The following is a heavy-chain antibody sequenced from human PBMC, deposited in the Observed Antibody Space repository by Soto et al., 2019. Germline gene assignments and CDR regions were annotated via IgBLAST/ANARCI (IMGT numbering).Heavy chain of an antibody. Sequence: ASVKVSCKASGYHFTGYYMHWVRQAPGQGLEWMGWINPNSGGTDYAQKFQGRVTMTRDTSISTAYMELSRLRSDDTAVYYCARVAPIDYDILTGPFHYCRQGTLVTAST. V-gene: IGHV1-2*02. CDR1: GYHFTGYY. CDR2: INPNSGGT. CDR3: ARVAPIDYDILTGPFHY. J-gene: IGHJ4*02. D-gene: IGHD3-9*01.